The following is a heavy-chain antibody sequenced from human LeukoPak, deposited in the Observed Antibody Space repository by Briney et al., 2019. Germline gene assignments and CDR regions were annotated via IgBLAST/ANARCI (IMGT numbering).Heavy chain of an antibody. CDR1: GFSFGSHA. V-gene: IGHV3-23*01. Sequence: PGGSLRLSCAASGFSFGSHAMSWVRQAPGKGLEWVSVISNSGAVTHYADSVKGRFTISRDKSNNMLYLQMDNLSAEDTAIYYCVKGGRICSCSTGSGDYWGQGTLVTVSS. CDR3: VKGGRICSCSTGSGDY. J-gene: IGHJ4*02. CDR2: ISNSGAVT. D-gene: IGHD2-2*01.